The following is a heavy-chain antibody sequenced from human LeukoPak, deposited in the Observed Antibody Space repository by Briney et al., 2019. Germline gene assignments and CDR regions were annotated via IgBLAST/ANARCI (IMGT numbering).Heavy chain of an antibody. J-gene: IGHJ4*02. V-gene: IGHV3-21*01. CDR3: ARVALAVAGQGYYFDC. CDR2: ISSSSSYI. D-gene: IGHD6-19*01. CDR1: GFTFSSYS. Sequence: GGSLRLSCAASGFTFSSYSMNWVRQAPGKGLEWVSSISSSSSYIYYADSVKGRFTISRDNAKNSLYLQMNSLRAEDTAVYYCARVALAVAGQGYYFDCWGQGTLVTVSS.